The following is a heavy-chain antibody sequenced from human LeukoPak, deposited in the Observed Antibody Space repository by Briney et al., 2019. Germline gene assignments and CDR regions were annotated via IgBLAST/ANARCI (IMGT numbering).Heavy chain of an antibody. J-gene: IGHJ6*03. CDR3: ARGCSSTSCYTGYYYYYYMDV. Sequence: SETRSLTCTVSGGSISSYYWSWIRQPPGKGLEWIGYIYYSGSTNYNPSLKSRVTISVDTSKNQFSLKLSSVTAADTAVYYCARGCSSTSCYTGYYYYYYMDVWGKGTTVTVSS. V-gene: IGHV4-59*08. CDR2: IYYSGST. D-gene: IGHD2-2*02. CDR1: GGSISSYY.